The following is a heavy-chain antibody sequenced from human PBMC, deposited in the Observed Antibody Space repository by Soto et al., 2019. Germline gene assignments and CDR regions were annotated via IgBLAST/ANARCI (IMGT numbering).Heavy chain of an antibody. D-gene: IGHD2-21*01. CDR3: ACVFYCSGDHRDLHSFPTRRSSDL. Sequence: RQLLGKEMEWVAVISYDGSNKYYADSVKGRFTISRDNSKNTLYLQMNSLRAEDTAVYYCACVFYCSGDHRDLHSFPTRRSSDL. CDR2: ISYDGSNK. V-gene: IGHV3-30-3*01. J-gene: IGHJ2*01.